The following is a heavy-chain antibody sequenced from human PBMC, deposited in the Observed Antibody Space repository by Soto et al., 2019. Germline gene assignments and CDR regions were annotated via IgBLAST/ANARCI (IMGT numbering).Heavy chain of an antibody. CDR2: ISSSSSYI. CDR1: GFTFSSYS. Sequence: GGSLRLSCAASGFTFSSYSMNWVRQAPGKGLEWVSSISSSSSYIYYADSVKGQFTISRDNAKNSLYLQMNSLRAEDTAVYYCARVEYCSSTSCYNYYYYMDVWGKGTTVTVSS. CDR3: ARVEYCSSTSCYNYYYYMDV. J-gene: IGHJ6*03. D-gene: IGHD2-2*01. V-gene: IGHV3-21*01.